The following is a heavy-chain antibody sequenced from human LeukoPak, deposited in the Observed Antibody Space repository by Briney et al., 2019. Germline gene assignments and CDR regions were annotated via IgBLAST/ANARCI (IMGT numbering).Heavy chain of an antibody. CDR2: ISAYYGNT. CDR1: GYTFTTYA. D-gene: IGHD2/OR15-2a*01. J-gene: IGHJ5*02. Sequence: ASVKVSCKASGYTFTTYAISWVRQAPGQGLEWMGWISAYYGNTTYAQKFQGRVTMTTDTSTSTAYMELSRLRSDDTAVYYCARDPVYERGWFDPWGQGTLVTVSS. V-gene: IGHV1-18*01. CDR3: ARDPVYERGWFDP.